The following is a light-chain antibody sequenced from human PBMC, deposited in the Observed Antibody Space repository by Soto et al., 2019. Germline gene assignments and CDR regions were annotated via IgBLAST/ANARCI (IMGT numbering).Light chain of an antibody. V-gene: IGKV3-20*01. CDR2: GAS. J-gene: IGKJ1*01. Sequence: EIVLTQSPGTLSLSPGERATLSCRASQSVGSNYLAWYQQKPGQAPRLLIYGASSRATGIPDRFSGGGSGTDFTLTISRLEPEDFAVYYCQQYGSSPPRTFGQGTKVDIK. CDR1: QSVGSNY. CDR3: QQYGSSPPRT.